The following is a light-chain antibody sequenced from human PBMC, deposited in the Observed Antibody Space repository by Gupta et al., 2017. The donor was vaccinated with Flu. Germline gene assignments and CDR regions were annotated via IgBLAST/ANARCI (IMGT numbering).Light chain of an antibody. CDR2: EVS. CDR1: SSYVGGYNY. CDR3: SSYSGSNNPWV. Sequence: QSALTQPPSASGSPGQSVTISCTGTSSYVGGYNYVSWYQQHQGKAPKLMIYEVSKRPSGVPDRFSGSKSGNTASLTVSGLQAEDEADDYCSSYSGSNNPWVFGGGTKLTVL. V-gene: IGLV2-8*01. J-gene: IGLJ3*02.